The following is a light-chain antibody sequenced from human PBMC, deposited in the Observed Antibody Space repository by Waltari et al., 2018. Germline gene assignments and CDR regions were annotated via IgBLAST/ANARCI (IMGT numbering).Light chain of an antibody. CDR3: HQYGNSPYT. V-gene: IGKV3-20*01. J-gene: IGKJ2*01. CDR2: GAS. Sequence: EIVLTQSPETLSLSLGERATLSCRASQIVGSGYLAWYKQIPGQSPRLLIYGASSRAPGVPNRLTGSVSATDFTLTINSLEPDDFAMYYCHQYGNSPYTFGQGTNLQIK. CDR1: QIVGSGY.